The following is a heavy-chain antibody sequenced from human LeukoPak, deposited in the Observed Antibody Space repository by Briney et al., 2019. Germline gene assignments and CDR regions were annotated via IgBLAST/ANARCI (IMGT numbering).Heavy chain of an antibody. CDR1: GYTFTSYA. V-gene: IGHV7-4-1*02. J-gene: IGHJ4*02. D-gene: IGHD3/OR15-3a*01. Sequence: ASVNVSCKASGYTFTSYAMNWVRQAPGQGLEWMGWINTNTGNPTYAQGFTGRFVFSLDTSVSTAYLQISSLKAEDTAVYYCARDKKVWTNLPFDYWGQGTLVTVSS. CDR2: INTNTGNP. CDR3: ARDKKVWTNLPFDY.